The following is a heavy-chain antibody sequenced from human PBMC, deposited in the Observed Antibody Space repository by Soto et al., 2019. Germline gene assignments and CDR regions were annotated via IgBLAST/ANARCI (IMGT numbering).Heavy chain of an antibody. V-gene: IGHV4-39*01. Sequence: QLQLQESVPGLVKPSETLSLTCTVSGGSISSSSYYWGWIRQPPGKGLEWIGSIYYSGSTYYNPSLKSRVTISVDTSKNQFSLKLSSVTAADTAVYYCARLYSSSWYGDYWGQGTLVTVSS. CDR3: ARLYSSSWYGDY. J-gene: IGHJ4*02. D-gene: IGHD6-13*01. CDR1: GGSISSSSYY. CDR2: IYYSGST.